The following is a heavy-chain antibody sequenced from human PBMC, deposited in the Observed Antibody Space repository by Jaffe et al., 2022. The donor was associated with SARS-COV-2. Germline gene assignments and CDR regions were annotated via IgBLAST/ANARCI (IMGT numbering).Heavy chain of an antibody. D-gene: IGHD6-13*01. CDR1: GFTFSSYS. V-gene: IGHV3-21*01. Sequence: EVQLVESGGGLVKPGGSLRLSCAASGFTFSSYSMNWVRQAPGKGLEWVSSISSSSSYIYYADSVKGRFTISRDNAKNSLYLQMNSLRAEDTAVYYCARGNWQLDQVYYYYYYMDVWGKGTTVTVSS. CDR3: ARGNWQLDQVYYYYYYMDV. CDR2: ISSSSSYI. J-gene: IGHJ6*03.